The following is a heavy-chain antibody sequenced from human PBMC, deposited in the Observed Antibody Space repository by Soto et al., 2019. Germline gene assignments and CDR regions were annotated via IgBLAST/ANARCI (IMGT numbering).Heavy chain of an antibody. Sequence: GESVKISCKGSGYSFTTYWSSWVLQMPWKGLEWMGRIDPSDSYTNYSPSFQGHVTISADKSISTAYLQWSSLKASDTAMYYCASPSPSITIFGVVPADYYGMDVWGQGTTVTVSS. V-gene: IGHV5-10-1*01. CDR1: GYSFTTYW. CDR2: IDPSDSYT. J-gene: IGHJ6*02. D-gene: IGHD3-3*01. CDR3: ASPSPSITIFGVVPADYYGMDV.